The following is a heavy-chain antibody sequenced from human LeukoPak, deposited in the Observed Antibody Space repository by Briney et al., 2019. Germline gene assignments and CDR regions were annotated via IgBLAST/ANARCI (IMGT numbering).Heavy chain of an antibody. CDR1: GGSFSGYY. CDR2: INYSGST. J-gene: IGHJ4*02. V-gene: IGHV4-34*01. CDR3: ARVPVSDYYDSSGSYDY. Sequence: SETLSLTCAVYGGSFSGYYWSWIRQPPGKGLEWIGEINYSGSTNCNPSLKSRVTISVDTSKNQFSLKLSSVTAADTAVYYCARVPVSDYYDSSGSYDYWGQGTLVTVSS. D-gene: IGHD3-22*01.